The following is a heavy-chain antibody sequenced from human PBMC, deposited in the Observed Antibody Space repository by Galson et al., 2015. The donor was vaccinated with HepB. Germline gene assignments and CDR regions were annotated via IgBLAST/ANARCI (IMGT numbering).Heavy chain of an antibody. V-gene: IGHV3-23*01. CDR1: GFIFDSFA. J-gene: IGHJ3*01. D-gene: IGHD6-19*01. CDR3: AKRSGWSDAYDF. CDR2: ITGSGGSV. Sequence: SLRLSCAASGFIFDSFAMAWVRQAPGKGLQWVSSITGSGGSVDYAEALKGRFTVSRDNSKNTLYLQLSSLQVEDTATYFCAKRSGWSDAYDFWGQGTLVTVS.